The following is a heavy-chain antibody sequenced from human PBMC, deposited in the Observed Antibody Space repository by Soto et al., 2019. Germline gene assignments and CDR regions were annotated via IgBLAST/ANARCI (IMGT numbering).Heavy chain of an antibody. V-gene: IGHV3-23*01. J-gene: IGHJ4*02. D-gene: IGHD6-13*01. CDR3: AKLFRQLLTNYEDYFDY. CDR2: ISGSGGST. CDR1: GFTFSSYA. Sequence: GESLKISCAASGFTFSSYAMSWVRQAPGKGLEWVSAISGSGGSTYYADSVKGRFTISRDNSKNTLYLQMNSLRAEDTAVYYCAKLFRQLLTNYEDYFDYWGQGTLVTVSS.